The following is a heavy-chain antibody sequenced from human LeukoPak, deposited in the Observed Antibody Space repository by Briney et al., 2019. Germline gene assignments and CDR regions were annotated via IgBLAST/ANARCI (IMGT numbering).Heavy chain of an antibody. Sequence: PSETLSLTCIVSGDSLISYYRRWIRHPAGEGLEWIGRLYTIGSTTHNPSLKSRVTMSVETSKNQFSLKLSSVTAAYTAVYYCARDNHFDILTGYHQYYFDYGGQGTLVTVSA. CDR3: ARDNHFDILTGYHQYYFDY. CDR2: LYTIGST. V-gene: IGHV4-4*07. CDR1: GDSLISYY. J-gene: IGHJ4*02. D-gene: IGHD3-9*01.